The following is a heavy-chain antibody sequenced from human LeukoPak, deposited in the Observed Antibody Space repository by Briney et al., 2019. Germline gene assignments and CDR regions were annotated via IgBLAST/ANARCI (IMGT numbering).Heavy chain of an antibody. V-gene: IGHV3-7*02. J-gene: IGHJ4*02. CDR3: ASHPSATYYY. Sequence: PGGSLRLSCAASGFTFSNYWMSWVRQAPGKGLEWVANINQDGSEKYYVDSVKGRFTISRDNGKDSLYLRMNNLRAEDTAVYFCASHPSATYYYWGQGTLVTVSS. D-gene: IGHD3-10*01. CDR2: INQDGSEK. CDR1: GFTFSNYW.